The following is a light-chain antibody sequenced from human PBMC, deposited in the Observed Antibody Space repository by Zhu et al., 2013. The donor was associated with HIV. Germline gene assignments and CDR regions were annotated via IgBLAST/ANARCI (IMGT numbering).Light chain of an antibody. CDR1: SSDIGGYIY. Sequence: QSALTQPPSASGSPGQSVTISCTGTSSDIGGYIYVSWYQQHPGKAPKLMIYEVSNRPSGVSNRFSGSKSGNTASLTISGLQAEDEADYYCSSYTSSSTLVFGGGTKLTVL. V-gene: IGLV2-14*01. CDR2: EVS. J-gene: IGLJ2*01. CDR3: SSYTSSSTLV.